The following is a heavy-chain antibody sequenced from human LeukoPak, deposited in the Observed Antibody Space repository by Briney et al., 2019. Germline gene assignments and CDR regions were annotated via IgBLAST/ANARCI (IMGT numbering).Heavy chain of an antibody. CDR3: ARSSPRYSGYDRVFYYGMDV. D-gene: IGHD5-12*01. V-gene: IGHV4-34*01. Sequence: ASETLSLTCAVYGGSFSGYYWSWIRQPPGKGLEWIGEINHSGSTNYNPSLKSRVTISVDTSKNQFSLKLSSVPAADTAVYYCARSSPRYSGYDRVFYYGMDVWGQGTTVTVSS. J-gene: IGHJ6*02. CDR1: GGSFSGYY. CDR2: INHSGST.